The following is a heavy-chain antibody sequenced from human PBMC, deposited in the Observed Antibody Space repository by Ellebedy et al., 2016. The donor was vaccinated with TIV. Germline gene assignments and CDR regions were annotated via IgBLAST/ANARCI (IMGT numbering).Heavy chain of an antibody. CDR3: ARGSKSGSYYDLDY. Sequence: GESLKISCAASGFTFSNYAMDWVRQAPGKGLEWVAVISYNGGNKYYADSVKGRFTISRDSSKNTLDLQMKSLRAEDTAVYYCARGSKSGSYYDLDYWGQGSLVTVSS. CDR1: GFTFSNYA. CDR2: ISYNGGNK. J-gene: IGHJ4*02. D-gene: IGHD1-26*01. V-gene: IGHV3-30-3*01.